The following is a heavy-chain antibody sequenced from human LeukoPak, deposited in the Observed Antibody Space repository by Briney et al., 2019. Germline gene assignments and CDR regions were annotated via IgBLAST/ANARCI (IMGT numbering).Heavy chain of an antibody. V-gene: IGHV3-23*01. CDR1: GFTFSNYA. CDR3: AKDRDSSSWYFDY. D-gene: IGHD6-13*01. Sequence: PGGSLRLSCAASGFTFSNYAMGWVRQAPGKGLEWVSAISGSGGSTYYADSVKGRFTISRDNSKNTLYLQMNSLRAEDTAVYYCAKDRDSSSWYFDYWGQGTLVTVSS. CDR2: ISGSGGST. J-gene: IGHJ4*02.